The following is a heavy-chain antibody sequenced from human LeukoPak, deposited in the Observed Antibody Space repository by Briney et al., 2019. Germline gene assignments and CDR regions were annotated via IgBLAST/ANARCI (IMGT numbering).Heavy chain of an antibody. J-gene: IGHJ4*02. CDR2: ISAYNGNT. CDR1: GYTFTSYG. D-gene: IGHD6-19*01. V-gene: IGHV1-18*01. CDR3: VRDGSHRYSSGLIDY. Sequence: SVKVSCKASGYTFTSYGISWVRQAPGQGLEWMGWISAYNGNTNYAQKLQGRVTMTTDTSTSTAYMELRSLRSDDTAVYYCVRDGSHRYSSGLIDYGGQGTLVTVSS.